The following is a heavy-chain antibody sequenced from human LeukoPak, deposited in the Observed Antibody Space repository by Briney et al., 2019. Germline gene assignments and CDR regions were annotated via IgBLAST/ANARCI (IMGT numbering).Heavy chain of an antibody. CDR2: IYYSGST. CDR3: AGTYYYDSSGYYYELPFDY. CDR1: GGSISSYY. D-gene: IGHD3-22*01. J-gene: IGHJ4*02. V-gene: IGHV4-59*01. Sequence: PSETLSLTCTVSGGSISSYYWSWIRQPPGKGLEWIGYIYYSGSTNYNPSLKSRVTISVDTSKNQFPLKLSSVTAADTAVYYCAGTYYYDSSGYYYELPFDYWGQGTLVTVSS.